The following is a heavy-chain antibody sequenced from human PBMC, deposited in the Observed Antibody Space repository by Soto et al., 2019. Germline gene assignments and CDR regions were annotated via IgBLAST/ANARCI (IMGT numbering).Heavy chain of an antibody. CDR1: GYTFTGYY. J-gene: IGHJ6*02. CDR3: ARNKAECSSTSCYTFPYSYYYGMDV. Sequence: GASVKVSCKASGYTFTGYYMHWVRQAPGQGLERMGWINPNSGGTNYAQKFQGWVTMTRDTSISTAYMELSRLRSDDTAVYYCARNKAECSSTSCYTFPYSYYYGMDVWGQGTTVTVSS. D-gene: IGHD2-2*02. CDR2: INPNSGGT. V-gene: IGHV1-2*04.